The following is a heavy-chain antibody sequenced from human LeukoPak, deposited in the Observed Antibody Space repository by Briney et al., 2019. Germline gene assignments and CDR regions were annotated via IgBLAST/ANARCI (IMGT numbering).Heavy chain of an antibody. V-gene: IGHV1-18*01. J-gene: IGHJ6*03. CDR3: ARKYYYYMDV. Sequence: ASVTVSFKASGYTFTSYGISWVRQAPGQGLEWMGWISAYNGNTNYAQKFQGRVTITADESTSTAYMELSSLRSEDTAVYYCARKYYYYMDVWGKGTTVTVSS. CDR2: ISAYNGNT. CDR1: GYTFTSYG.